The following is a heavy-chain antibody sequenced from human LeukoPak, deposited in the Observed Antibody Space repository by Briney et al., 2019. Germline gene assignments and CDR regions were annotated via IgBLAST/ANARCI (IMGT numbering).Heavy chain of an antibody. J-gene: IGHJ4*02. Sequence: PSETLSLTCTVSGYSISSGYYWGWIRQAPGKGLEWIGSIYHSGSTYYNPSLKSRVTISIDTSKNQFSLKLSSVTAADTAVYYCAVVPAAKVDYWGQGTLVTVSS. D-gene: IGHD2-2*01. CDR1: GYSISSGYY. CDR2: IYHSGST. CDR3: AVVPAAKVDY. V-gene: IGHV4-38-2*02.